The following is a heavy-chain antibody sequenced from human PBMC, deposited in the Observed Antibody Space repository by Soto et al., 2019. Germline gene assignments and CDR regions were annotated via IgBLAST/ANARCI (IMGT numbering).Heavy chain of an antibody. J-gene: IGHJ5*02. V-gene: IGHV4-31*03. CDR1: GGSISSGGYY. D-gene: IGHD6-13*01. CDR2: IYYSGST. Sequence: QVQLQESGPGLVKPSQTLSLTCTVSGGSISSGGYYWSWIRQHPGKGLEWIGYIYYSGSTYYNPSLKSRVTISVDTSKNQFSLKLSSVTAADTALYYWAREYSSTGGLCFDPWGQGTLVTVSS. CDR3: AREYSSTGGLCFDP.